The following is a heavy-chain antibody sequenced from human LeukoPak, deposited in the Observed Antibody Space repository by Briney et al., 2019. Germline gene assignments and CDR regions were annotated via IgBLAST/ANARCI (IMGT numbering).Heavy chain of an antibody. CDR3: ARGVYSNNWFDP. CDR2: IIPIFGTA. V-gene: IGHV1-69*13. CDR1: GGTFSSYA. J-gene: IGHJ5*02. D-gene: IGHD1-26*01. Sequence: VASVKVSCKASGGTFSSYAISWVRQAPGQGLEWMGGIIPIFGTANCAQKFQGRVTITADESTSTAYMELSSLRSEDTAVYYCARGVYSNNWFDPWGQGTLVTVSS.